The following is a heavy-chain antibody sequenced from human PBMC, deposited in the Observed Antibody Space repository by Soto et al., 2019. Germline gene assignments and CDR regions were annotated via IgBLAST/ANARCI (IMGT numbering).Heavy chain of an antibody. V-gene: IGHV4-34*01. J-gene: IGHJ4*02. CDR3: ARVPDY. Sequence: SETLSLTCAVYGGSFSGYYWNWIRQPPGKGLEWIGEINHSGSTNYNPSLKSRVTLSVDTSKNQFSLKLSSVTAADTAVYYCARVPDYWGQGTLVTVSS. CDR1: GGSFSGYY. CDR2: INHSGST.